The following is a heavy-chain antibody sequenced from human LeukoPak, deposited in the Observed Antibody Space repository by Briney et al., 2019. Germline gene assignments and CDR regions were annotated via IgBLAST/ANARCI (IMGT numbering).Heavy chain of an antibody. CDR2: ISYDGSNK. CDR3: ARDGRFLEWLFRHYYYMDV. CDR1: GFTFSDYY. J-gene: IGHJ6*03. V-gene: IGHV3-30-3*01. D-gene: IGHD3-3*01. Sequence: GGSLRLSCAASGFTFSDYYMSWVRQAPGKGLEWVAVISYDGSNKYYADSVKGRFTISRDNSKNTLYLQMNSLRAEDTAVYYCARDGRFLEWLFRHYYYMDVWGKGTTVTVSS.